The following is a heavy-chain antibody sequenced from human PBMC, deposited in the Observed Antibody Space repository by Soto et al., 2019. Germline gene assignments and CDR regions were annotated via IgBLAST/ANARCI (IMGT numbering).Heavy chain of an antibody. CDR2: MNPANGNT. J-gene: IGHJ4*02. D-gene: IGHD3-10*01. CDR3: ASGPAEGEGVTYY. Sequence: ASVKVSCKASGYIFTSYDINWVRQAPGQGLEWMGWMNPANGNTGYAQKFQGRVTMTRDTSITTAYMDLSSLRSEDTAVYYCASGPAEGEGVTYYWGQRTLVTVSS. V-gene: IGHV1-8*01. CDR1: GYIFTSYD.